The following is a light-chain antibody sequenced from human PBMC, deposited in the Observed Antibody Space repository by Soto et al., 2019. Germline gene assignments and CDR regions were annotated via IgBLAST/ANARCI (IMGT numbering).Light chain of an antibody. J-gene: IGKJ1*01. Sequence: DLQMTQSPSSLSASVGDRVTITCRASQNIRTYLNWYQQKPGKAPNLLIYAASSLQSGVPSRFSGGGSGTDFTLTISTLQPEDFATYYCQQSFSSTRTFGQGTKVEI. CDR3: QQSFSSTRT. V-gene: IGKV1-39*01. CDR1: QNIRTY. CDR2: AAS.